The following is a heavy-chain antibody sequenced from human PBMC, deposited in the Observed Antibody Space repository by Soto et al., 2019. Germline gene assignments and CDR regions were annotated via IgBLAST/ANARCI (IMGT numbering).Heavy chain of an antibody. J-gene: IGHJ4*02. Sequence: SETLSLTCTVSGGSISSYYWSWIRQPPGKGLEWIGYIYYSGSTNYNPSLKSRVTISVDTSKNQFSLKLSSVTAADTAVYYCARHGYYDILTGYPYWGQGTLVTVSS. D-gene: IGHD3-9*01. V-gene: IGHV4-59*08. CDR3: ARHGYYDILTGYPY. CDR2: IYYSGST. CDR1: GGSISSYY.